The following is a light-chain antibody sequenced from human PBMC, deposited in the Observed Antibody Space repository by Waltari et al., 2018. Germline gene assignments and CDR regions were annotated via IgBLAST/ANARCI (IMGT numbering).Light chain of an antibody. V-gene: IGKV4-1*01. Sequence: DIVMTQSPASLAVSLGERATINCKSSQSILSSSNNKNYLAWYQQKPRQPPKLLIYWASTRQSGVPDRFSGSGSGTDFTLTISSLQAEDVAVYYCQQYYSTLWTFGQGTKLEIK. J-gene: IGKJ1*01. CDR1: QSILSSSNNKNY. CDR3: QQYYSTLWT. CDR2: WAS.